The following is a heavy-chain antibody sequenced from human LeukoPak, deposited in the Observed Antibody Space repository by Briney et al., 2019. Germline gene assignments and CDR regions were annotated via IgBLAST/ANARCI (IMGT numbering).Heavy chain of an antibody. D-gene: IGHD3-10*01. CDR2: INHSGST. CDR1: VGSFSGYY. J-gene: IGHJ6*03. V-gene: IGHV4-34*01. Sequence: SETLTLTCAVYVGSFSGYYWSWIRQPPGKGLEWIGEINHSGSTNYNSSLKSRVTISVDTSKNQFSLKLSSVAAADTAVYYCARGYYGSGSHCCHMDVWGKGTTITVS. CDR3: ARGYYGSGSHCCHMDV.